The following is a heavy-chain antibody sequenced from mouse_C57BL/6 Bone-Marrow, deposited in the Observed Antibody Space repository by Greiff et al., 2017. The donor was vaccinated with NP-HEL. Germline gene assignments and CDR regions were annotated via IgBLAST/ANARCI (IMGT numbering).Heavy chain of an antibody. CDR3: ARLGRAWFAY. V-gene: IGHV1-81*01. D-gene: IGHD4-1*01. CDR1: GYTFTSYG. Sequence: QVQLKESGAELARPGASVKLSCKASGYTFTSYGISWVKQRTGQGLEWIGEIYPRSGNTYYNEKFKGKATLTADKSSSTAYMELRSLTSEDSAVYFWARLGRAWFAYWGQGTLVTVSA. J-gene: IGHJ3*01. CDR2: IYPRSGNT.